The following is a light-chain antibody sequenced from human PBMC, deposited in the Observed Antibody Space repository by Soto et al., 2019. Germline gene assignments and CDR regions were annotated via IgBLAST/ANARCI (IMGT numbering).Light chain of an antibody. J-gene: IGKJ2*01. CDR2: HVF. CDR3: MQGTYWPGT. CDR1: QSLLHSNGDTY. Sequence: DVVVTQSPLSLPVTLGQPASISCRSSQSLLHSNGDTYLNWFQQRPGQSPKRLIYHVFKRDSGVPDRFSGSGSGSDFTLNISRVEPEDIGVYYRMQGTYWPGTLGLGTKLEIK. V-gene: IGKV2-30*02.